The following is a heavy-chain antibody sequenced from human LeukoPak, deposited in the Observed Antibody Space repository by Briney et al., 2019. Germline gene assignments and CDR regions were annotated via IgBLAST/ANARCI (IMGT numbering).Heavy chain of an antibody. Sequence: PSETLSLTCTVSGGSISSSSYYWGWIRQPPGKGLEWIGEVSHTGSANYNTSLKGRVSMSVDRSKDQFSLTLTSLTAADTAVYYCARGDLRDQFNWLDSWGQGTLVTVSS. CDR3: ARGDLRDQFNWLDS. D-gene: IGHD2-2*01. V-gene: IGHV4-39*07. CDR1: GGSISSSSYY. CDR2: VSHTGSA. J-gene: IGHJ5*01.